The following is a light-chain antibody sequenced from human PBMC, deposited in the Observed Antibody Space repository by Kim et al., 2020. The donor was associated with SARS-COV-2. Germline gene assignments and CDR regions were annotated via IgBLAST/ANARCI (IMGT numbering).Light chain of an antibody. V-gene: IGLV3-25*03. CDR3: QSAYISGPSWL. CDR1: ALPKQF. CDR2: RYK. J-gene: IGLJ2*01. Sequence: VSVSPGQTARITCSGEALPKQFGYWYQQRPGRAPILVLYRYKERPSWIPERFYGSRSGTTLTLTITGVQTEDEADYFCQSAYISGPSWLFCGGSQLAVL.